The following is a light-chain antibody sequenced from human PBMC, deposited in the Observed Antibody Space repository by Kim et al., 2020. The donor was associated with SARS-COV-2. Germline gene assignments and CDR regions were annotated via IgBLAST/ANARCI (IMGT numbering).Light chain of an antibody. Sequence: EIVLTQSPGTLSLSPGDRASLSCRATQRITNSYLAWFQQKPGQPPRLLIHRASARATGIPDRFSGSESGTDFTLTITRLEPEDFAVYYCQQYGGAYTFGQGTKLEIK. CDR1: QRITNSY. CDR3: QQYGGAYT. V-gene: IGKV3-20*01. J-gene: IGKJ2*01. CDR2: RAS.